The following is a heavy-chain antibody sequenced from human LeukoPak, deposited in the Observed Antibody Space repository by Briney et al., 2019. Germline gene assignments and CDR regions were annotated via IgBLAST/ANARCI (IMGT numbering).Heavy chain of an antibody. D-gene: IGHD3-22*01. Sequence: GGSLRLSCAASGFTFSSYAMSWVRQAPGKGLEWVSGISGSGRTTYYADSVKGRFTISRDNAKNSLYLQMNSLGAEDTAFYYCASDRRSDSSGYAFDIWGQGTMVTVSS. CDR3: ASDRRSDSSGYAFDI. V-gene: IGHV3-23*01. CDR1: GFTFSSYA. J-gene: IGHJ3*02. CDR2: ISGSGRTT.